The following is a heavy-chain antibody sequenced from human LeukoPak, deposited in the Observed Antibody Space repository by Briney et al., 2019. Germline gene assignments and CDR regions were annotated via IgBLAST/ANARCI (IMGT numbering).Heavy chain of an antibody. CDR2: ISWNSGSI. V-gene: IGHV3-9*01. D-gene: IGHD3-10*01. CDR1: GFTFDDYA. CDR3: AKGYGGFGELSIGVFDY. J-gene: IGHJ4*02. Sequence: GGSLRLSCAASGFTFDDYAMHWVRQAPGKGLEWVSGISWNSGSIGYADSAKGRFTISRDNAKNSLYLQMNSLRAEDTALYYCAKGYGGFGELSIGVFDYWGQGTLVTVSS.